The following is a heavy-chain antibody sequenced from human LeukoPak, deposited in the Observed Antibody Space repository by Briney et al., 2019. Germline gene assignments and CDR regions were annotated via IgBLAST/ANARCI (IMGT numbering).Heavy chain of an antibody. CDR1: GYTFTSYG. CDR3: ASALSGAGYSSSSGDY. J-gene: IGHJ4*02. V-gene: IGHV1-18*01. Sequence: ASVKVSCKASGYTFTSYGISWVRQAPGQGLEWMGWISAYNGNTNYAQKLQGRVTMTTDTSTSTAYMELRSLRSEDTAVYYCASALSGAGYSSSSGDYWGQGTLVTVSS. D-gene: IGHD6-6*01. CDR2: ISAYNGNT.